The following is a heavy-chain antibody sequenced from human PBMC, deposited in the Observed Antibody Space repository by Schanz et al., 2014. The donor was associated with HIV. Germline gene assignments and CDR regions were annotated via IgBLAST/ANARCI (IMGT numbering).Heavy chain of an antibody. CDR3: AREKVGILADYTPNGMDV. CDR2: INPNSGGT. D-gene: IGHD3-9*01. J-gene: IGHJ6*02. Sequence: QVQLVQSGAEMKKPGASVRVSCKASGYSITAYYIHWVRQAPGQGLEWMGWINPNSGGTNYAPKFQGRVTMTRDTSVSTAYMELSRLTSDDTAMYYCAREKVGILADYTPNGMDVWGQGTTVTVSS. CDR1: GYSITAYY. V-gene: IGHV1-2*02.